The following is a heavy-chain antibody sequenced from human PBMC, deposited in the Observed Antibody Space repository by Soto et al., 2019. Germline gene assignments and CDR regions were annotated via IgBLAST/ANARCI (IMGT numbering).Heavy chain of an antibody. Sequence: GGSLRLSCAASGFTFSSYGIHWVRQAPGKGLEWVAVISYDGSNKYYADSVKGRFTISRDNSKNTLYLQMNSLRAEDTAVYYCAKEVERVAAAGTRPVDYWGQGTLVTVSS. CDR3: AKEVERVAAAGTRPVDY. V-gene: IGHV3-30*18. J-gene: IGHJ4*02. D-gene: IGHD6-13*01. CDR1: GFTFSSYG. CDR2: ISYDGSNK.